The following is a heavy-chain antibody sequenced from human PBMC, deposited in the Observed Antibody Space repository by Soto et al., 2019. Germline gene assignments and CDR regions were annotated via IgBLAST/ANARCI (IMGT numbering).Heavy chain of an antibody. CDR2: ISDSGTT. V-gene: IGHV4-59*01. D-gene: IGHD6-6*01. CDR1: GGSMSPYY. Sequence: PSETLSLTCTVSGGSMSPYYWTWIRQPPGKGLEWIGYISDSGTTHYNPSVKGRITISIDTSKSQFSLTLTSVTAADTAVYFCARGLTISSSGVYDNWGQGTLVTVSS. J-gene: IGHJ4*02. CDR3: ARGLTISSSGVYDN.